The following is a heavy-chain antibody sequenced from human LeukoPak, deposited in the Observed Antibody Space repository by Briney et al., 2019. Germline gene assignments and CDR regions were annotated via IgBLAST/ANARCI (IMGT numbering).Heavy chain of an antibody. D-gene: IGHD3-22*01. CDR2: INHSGST. V-gene: IGHV4-34*01. Sequence: PSETLSLTCAVYGGSFSGYYWSWIRQPPGKGLEWIGEINHSGSTNYNPSLKSRVTISVDTSKNQFSLRLSSVTAADTAVYYCARGKRDYYDSSGYQGPFDYWGQGTLVTVSS. CDR3: ARGKRDYYDSSGYQGPFDY. CDR1: GGSFSGYY. J-gene: IGHJ4*02.